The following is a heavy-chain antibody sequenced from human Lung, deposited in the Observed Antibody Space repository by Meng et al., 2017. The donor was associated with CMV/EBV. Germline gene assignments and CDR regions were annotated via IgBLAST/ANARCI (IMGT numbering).Heavy chain of an antibody. J-gene: IGHJ4*02. CDR2: ISGGGDRT. CDR1: GFPVSSYA. Sequence: GESLKISCAASGFPVSSYAMSWVRQAPGKGLEWVSAISGGGDRTYNADSVRGRFTISRDESKNTVYLQMSSLRAEDTAVYYCAKGPLRSGSYPSYFDYWGQGEXVXVSS. V-gene: IGHV3-23*01. D-gene: IGHD1-26*01. CDR3: AKGPLRSGSYPSYFDY.